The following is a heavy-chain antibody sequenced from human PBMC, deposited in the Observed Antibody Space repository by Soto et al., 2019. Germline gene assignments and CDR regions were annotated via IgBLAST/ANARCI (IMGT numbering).Heavy chain of an antibody. Sequence: ASVKVSCKASGYTFTSYGISWVRQAPGQGLEWMGWISAYNGNTNYAQKLQGRVTMTTDTSTSTAYMELRSLRSDDTAVYYCARVTGDYDPYYFDYWGQGTLVTVSS. CDR3: ARVTGDYDPYYFDY. D-gene: IGHD4-17*01. J-gene: IGHJ4*02. CDR2: ISAYNGNT. V-gene: IGHV1-18*01. CDR1: GYTFTSYG.